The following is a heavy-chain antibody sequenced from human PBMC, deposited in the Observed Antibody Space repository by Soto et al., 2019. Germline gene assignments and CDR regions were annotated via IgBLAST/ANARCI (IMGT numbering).Heavy chain of an antibody. Sequence: RESLKISCQASGYSFTNYWIGWVRQMPGKGLQWMGIIYPDDSDIRYSPSFQGQVTISADKSISIAYLQWSGLRASDTAMYYCARHSNGWYSDFWGQGTLVTVSS. D-gene: IGHD6-19*01. CDR3: ARHSNGWYSDF. CDR2: IYPDDSDI. V-gene: IGHV5-51*01. J-gene: IGHJ4*02. CDR1: GYSFTNYW.